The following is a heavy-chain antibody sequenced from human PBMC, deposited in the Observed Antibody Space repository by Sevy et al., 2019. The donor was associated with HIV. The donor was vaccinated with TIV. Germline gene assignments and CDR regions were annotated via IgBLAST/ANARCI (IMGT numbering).Heavy chain of an antibody. CDR1: GYSISSYYR. CDR2: IHYSGDT. Sequence: SETLSLTCVVSGYSISSYYRWDWFRRPPGKGLEWIGAIHYSGDTQYTPSLKSRVTVSADTSKNQFSLSLSFMTAADTAIYYCASHDWGREDYWGQGILVTVSS. J-gene: IGHJ4*02. D-gene: IGHD7-27*01. CDR3: ASHDWGREDY. V-gene: IGHV4-38-2*01.